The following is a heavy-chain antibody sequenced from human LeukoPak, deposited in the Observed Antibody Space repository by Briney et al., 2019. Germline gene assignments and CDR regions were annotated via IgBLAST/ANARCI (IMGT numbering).Heavy chain of an antibody. CDR2: TYHSGNT. CDR3: ARVVTSGYYMLDD. CDR1: DYSITTAYY. Sequence: KPSETLSLTCTVSDYSITTAYYWGWIRPPPGKGLEWIGSTYHSGNTYHNPSLKSRVTISVDTSRNHFSLNLRSVTAADTAVYYCARVVTSGYYMLDDWGQGTLVTVSS. V-gene: IGHV4-38-2*02. J-gene: IGHJ4*02. D-gene: IGHD3-3*01.